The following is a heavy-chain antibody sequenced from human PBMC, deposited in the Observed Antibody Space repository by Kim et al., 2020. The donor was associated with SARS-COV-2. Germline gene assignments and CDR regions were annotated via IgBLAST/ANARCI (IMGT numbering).Heavy chain of an antibody. J-gene: IGHJ3*02. CDR3: ARTRDGYSLKDAFDM. CDR2: ISRSSTYI. Sequence: GGSLRLSCAASGFIFSTYGMNWVRQAPGKGLECVSFISRSSTYISQADSVKGRFTISRDNAKNSLFLQMSSLRAEDTAVYYCARTRDGYSLKDAFDMWGQGTMVSVSS. CDR1: GFIFSTYG. V-gene: IGHV3-21*01. D-gene: IGHD4-4*01.